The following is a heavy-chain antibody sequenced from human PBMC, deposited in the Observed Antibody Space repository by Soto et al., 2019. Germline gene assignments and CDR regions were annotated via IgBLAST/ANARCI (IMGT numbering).Heavy chain of an antibody. CDR3: ARGPGLGIAAAGAFDY. CDR2: INHSGST. V-gene: IGHV4-34*01. J-gene: IGHJ4*02. D-gene: IGHD6-13*01. CDR1: GGSFSGYY. Sequence: SETLSLTCAVYGGSFSGYYWSWIRQPPGKGLEWIGEINHSGSTNYNPSLKSRVTISVDTSKNQFSLKLSSVTAADTAVYYCARGPGLGIAAAGAFDYWGQGTLVTVSS.